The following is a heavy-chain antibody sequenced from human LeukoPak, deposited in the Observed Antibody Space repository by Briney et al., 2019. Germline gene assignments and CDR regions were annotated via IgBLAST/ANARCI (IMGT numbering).Heavy chain of an antibody. CDR3: ARVKGSGATGACDY. J-gene: IGHJ4*02. D-gene: IGHD1-26*01. CDR2: IWYGGSNK. V-gene: IGHV3-33*01. Sequence: PGRSLRLSCAASGFTFSSYGMHWVRQAPGKGLEWVAIIWYGGSNKYYADSVKGRFTISRDNSKNTLYLQMNSLRAEDTAVYYCARVKGSGATGACDYWGQGTLVTVSS. CDR1: GFTFSSYG.